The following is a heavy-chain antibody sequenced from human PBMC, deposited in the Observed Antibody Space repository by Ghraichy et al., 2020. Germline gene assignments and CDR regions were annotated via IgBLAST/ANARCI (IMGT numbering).Heavy chain of an antibody. D-gene: IGHD1-14*01. Sequence: GGSLRLSCAGSGFIFKNAWMNWVRQAPGKRLEWVGRIKSTADGGTIDYAAPGRGRFTISRDDSQSTLYLQMKSLKTEDTGVYYWATEADSTTYIDYWGQGQLVTVSS. CDR2: IKSTADGGTI. J-gene: IGHJ4*02. V-gene: IGHV3-15*07. CDR1: GFIFKNAW. CDR3: ATEADSTTYIDY.